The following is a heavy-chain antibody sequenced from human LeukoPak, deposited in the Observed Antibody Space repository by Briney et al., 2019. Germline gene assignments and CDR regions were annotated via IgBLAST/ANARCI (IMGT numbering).Heavy chain of an antibody. CDR2: IKQDGSEK. V-gene: IGHV3-7*01. Sequence: GGSLRLSCAASGFTFSSNWMSWVRQAPGKGLEWVANIKQDGSEKYYVDSVKGRFTISRDNAKNSLYLQMNSLRAEDTAVYYCARDSRFLEWFPSRNYYYYYGMDVWGQGTTVTVSS. CDR1: GFTFSSNW. J-gene: IGHJ6*02. D-gene: IGHD3-3*01. CDR3: ARDSRFLEWFPSRNYYYYYGMDV.